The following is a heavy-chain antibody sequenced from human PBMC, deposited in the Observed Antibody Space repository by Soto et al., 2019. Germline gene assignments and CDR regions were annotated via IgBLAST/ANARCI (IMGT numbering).Heavy chain of an antibody. J-gene: IGHJ4*02. CDR3: AHSRLVGATAAPHFDY. Sequence: QITLKESGPTLVKPTQTLTLTCTFSGFSLSTSGVGVGWIRQPPGKALEWLALIYWDDDKRYSTSLKSRLTITKDTSKNQVVLTVTITGPVDRAKDSRAHSRLVGATAAPHFDYWGQGTLVTVSA. D-gene: IGHD1-26*01. V-gene: IGHV2-5*02. CDR2: IYWDDDK. CDR1: GFSLSTSGVG.